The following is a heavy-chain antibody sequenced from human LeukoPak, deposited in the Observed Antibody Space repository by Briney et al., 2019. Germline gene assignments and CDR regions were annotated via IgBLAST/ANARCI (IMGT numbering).Heavy chain of an antibody. D-gene: IGHD3-10*01. Sequence: GGSLRLSCAASGFTFSNVWMNWVRQAPGKGLEWVGRIKSKTDGGTTNYAAPVNGRFTISRDDSKNTLYLQMDSLKTEDTAVYYCTTAIIRGLNAFDIWGQGTMVTVSS. V-gene: IGHV3-15*01. CDR2: IKSKTDGGTT. CDR1: GFTFSNVW. J-gene: IGHJ3*02. CDR3: TTAIIRGLNAFDI.